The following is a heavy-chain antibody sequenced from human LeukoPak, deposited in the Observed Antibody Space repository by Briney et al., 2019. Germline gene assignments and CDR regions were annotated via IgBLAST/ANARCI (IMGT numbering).Heavy chain of an antibody. D-gene: IGHD3-10*01. CDR3: ARNHGSGRGEWFDP. CDR1: GGSISSYY. CDR2: IYYSGSA. Sequence: SETLSLTCTVSGGSISSYYWSWIRQPPGKGLEWIGYIYYSGSAKYNPSLKSRVTISVDTSKNQFSLKMSSVTAADTAVYYCARNHGSGRGEWFDPWGQGTLVTVSS. J-gene: IGHJ5*02. V-gene: IGHV4-59*01.